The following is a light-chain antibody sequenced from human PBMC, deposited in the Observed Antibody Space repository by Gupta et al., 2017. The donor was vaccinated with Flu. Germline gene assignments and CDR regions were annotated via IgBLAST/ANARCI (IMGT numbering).Light chain of an antibody. J-gene: IGKJ3*01. CDR2: QAS. Sequence: STGDRVTITCRASQSISNWLAWYQQKPGKAPKLLIYQASSLQSGVPSRFSGSGSGTEFTLTISSLQPDDFATYYCQQYNSYSIFTFGPGTKVDIK. CDR3: QQYNSYSIFT. V-gene: IGKV1-5*03. CDR1: QSISNW.